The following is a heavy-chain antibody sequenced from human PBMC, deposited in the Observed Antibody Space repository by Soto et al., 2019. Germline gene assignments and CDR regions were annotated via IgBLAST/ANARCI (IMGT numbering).Heavy chain of an antibody. Sequence: WVHRIRQAPGKGLVWVSRINTDGSVAMYVDSVKGRFTISRDNAKNTLYLHMNSLRAEDTAVYCCVRDMQWWGLGSWGQRILVTVSS. D-gene: IGHD2-15*01. J-gene: IGHJ5*01. CDR3: VRDMQWWGLGS. CDR2: INTDGSVA. CDR1: W. V-gene: IGHV3-74*03.